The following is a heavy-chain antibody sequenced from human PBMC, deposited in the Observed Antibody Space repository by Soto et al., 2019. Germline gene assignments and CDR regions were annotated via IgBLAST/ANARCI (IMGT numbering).Heavy chain of an antibody. D-gene: IGHD2-15*01. CDR2: ITPKSGGT. J-gene: IGHJ4*02. V-gene: IGHV1-2*04. CDR1: GYTFTGYY. Sequence: QVKLVQSGAEVKKPGASVKVSCKASGYTFTGYYMHWVRQAPGQGLEWMGWITPKSGGTNYAQKFQGWVTMTRDTSISTAHMQLSRLKSDDTAVYYSARGPDIIQVVVATHFDFGGQGTLVAVSS. CDR3: ARGPDIIQVVVATHFDF.